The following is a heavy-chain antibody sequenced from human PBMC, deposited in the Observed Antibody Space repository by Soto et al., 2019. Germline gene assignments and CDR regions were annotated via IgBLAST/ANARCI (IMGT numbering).Heavy chain of an antibody. D-gene: IGHD6-19*01. V-gene: IGHV1-69*13. CDR2: IIPIFGTA. CDR3: VRDRLWYSSGWYSFAP. Sequence: VEVCCEACGGSFSSYALSWARQAPGQGLEWMGGIIPIFGTANYAQKFQGRVTITADESTSTAYMELSSLRSEDTAVYYCVRDRLWYSSGWYSFAPWGQGTLVTVSS. CDR1: GGSFSSYA. J-gene: IGHJ5*02.